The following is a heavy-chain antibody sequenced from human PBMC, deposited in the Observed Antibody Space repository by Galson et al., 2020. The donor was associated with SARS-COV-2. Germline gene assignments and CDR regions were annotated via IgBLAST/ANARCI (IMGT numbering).Heavy chain of an antibody. CDR2: IYYSGGT. CDR3: ARVGGNDGWNWFDP. Sequence: SETLSLNCSVSGGSMSKYNWSWIRQSPGKGLEWIGNIYYSGGTKYNPSLKSRVSMSVDTSENQFSLKLNSVTAADTAVYYCARVGGNDGWNWFDPWGQGTLVTVSS. D-gene: IGHD1-1*01. V-gene: IGHV4-59*01. J-gene: IGHJ5*02. CDR1: GGSMSKYN.